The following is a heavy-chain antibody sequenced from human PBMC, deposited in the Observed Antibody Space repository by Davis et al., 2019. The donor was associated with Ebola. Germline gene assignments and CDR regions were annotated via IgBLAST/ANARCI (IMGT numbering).Heavy chain of an antibody. J-gene: IGHJ6*02. D-gene: IGHD3-3*01. CDR2: ISHGGVT. Sequence: WGSLRLSCAIYGDSFSGYFWSWVRQPTGKGMEWIGQISHGGVTDYNPSLKSRVTISVDTSKNQFSLKLSSVTAADTAVYYCARVGYDFWSGYYGYGMDVWGQGTTVTVSS. V-gene: IGHV4-34*01. CDR3: ARVGYDFWSGYYGYGMDV. CDR1: GDSFSGYF.